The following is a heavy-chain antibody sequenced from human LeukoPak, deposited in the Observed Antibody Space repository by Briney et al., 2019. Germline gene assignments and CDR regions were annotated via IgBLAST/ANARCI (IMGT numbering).Heavy chain of an antibody. V-gene: IGHV1-69*05. D-gene: IGHD3-22*01. CDR1: GGTFSSYV. Sequence: SVKVSCKASGGTFSSYVISWVRQAPGQGLEWMGGIIPIFGTANYAQKFQGRVTITTDESTSTAYTELSSLRSEDTAVYYCASAAAAHYYDSSGYLWPDYWGQGTLVTVSS. CDR3: ASAAAAHYYDSSGYLWPDY. CDR2: IIPIFGTA. J-gene: IGHJ4*02.